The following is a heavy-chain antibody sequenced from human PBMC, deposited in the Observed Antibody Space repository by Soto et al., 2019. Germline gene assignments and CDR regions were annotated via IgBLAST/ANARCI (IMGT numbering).Heavy chain of an antibody. J-gene: IGHJ5*02. CDR1: GYTFTSYA. CDR3: ARVGDLVAPGARPGVKWFDP. CDR2: INAGNGNT. D-gene: IGHD6-6*01. Sequence: PGGSLRLSCAASGYTFTSYAMHWVRQAPGQRLEWMGWINAGNGNTKYSQKFQGRVTITRDTSASTAYMELSSLRSEDTAVYYCARVGDLVAPGARPGVKWFDPWGQGTLVNVS. V-gene: IGHV1-3*01.